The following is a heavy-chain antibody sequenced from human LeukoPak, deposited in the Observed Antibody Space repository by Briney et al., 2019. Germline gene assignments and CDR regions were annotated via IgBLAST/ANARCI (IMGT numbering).Heavy chain of an antibody. V-gene: IGHV4-34*01. CDR2: INHSGST. CDR1: GGSFSGYY. D-gene: IGHD1-26*01. J-gene: IGHJ4*02. CDR3: ARNSGSYLDY. Sequence: SETLSLTCAVYGGSFSGYYWGWIRQPPGKGLEWIGEINHSGSTNYNPSLKSRVTISVDTSKNQFSLKLSSVTAADTAVYYCARNSGSYLDYWGQGTLVTVSS.